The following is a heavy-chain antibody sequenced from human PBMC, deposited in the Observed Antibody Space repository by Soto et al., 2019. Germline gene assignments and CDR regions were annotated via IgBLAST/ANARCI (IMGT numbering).Heavy chain of an antibody. Sequence: SVKVSCKASGGTVSSYAISWVRQAPGQGLEWMGGTIPIFGTANYAQKFQGRVTITADESTSTAYMELSSLRSEDTAVYYCARSGIVVVVAATGPNYFDYWGQGTLVTVSS. CDR2: TIPIFGTA. D-gene: IGHD2-15*01. J-gene: IGHJ4*02. V-gene: IGHV1-69*13. CDR3: ARSGIVVVVAATGPNYFDY. CDR1: GGTVSSYA.